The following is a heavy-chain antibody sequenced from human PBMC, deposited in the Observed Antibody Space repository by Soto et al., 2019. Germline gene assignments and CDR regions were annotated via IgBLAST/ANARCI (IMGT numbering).Heavy chain of an antibody. Sequence: NPSETLSLTCTVSGGSISSYYWSWIRQPPGKGLEWIGYIYYSGSTNYNPSLKSRVTISVDKSKNQFSLKLSSVTAADTAVYYCARELVAVAGTLDYWGQGTLVTVSS. CDR2: IYYSGST. J-gene: IGHJ4*02. CDR1: GGSISSYY. CDR3: ARELVAVAGTLDY. V-gene: IGHV4-59*12. D-gene: IGHD6-19*01.